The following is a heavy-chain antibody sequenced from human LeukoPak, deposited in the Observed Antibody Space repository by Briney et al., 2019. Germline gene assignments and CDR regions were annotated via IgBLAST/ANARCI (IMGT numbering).Heavy chain of an antibody. CDR1: GGSISPYY. J-gene: IGHJ4*02. Sequence: SETLSLTCIVSGGSISPYYWSWVRQPPGKGLEWIGYIYYSGTTKYNPSLKSRVTISVDTSKNQFSLKLNSVTAADTAVYYCARHLAGRIFTFDYWGQGTLVTVSS. D-gene: IGHD6-19*01. V-gene: IGHV4-59*01. CDR2: IYYSGTT. CDR3: ARHLAGRIFTFDY.